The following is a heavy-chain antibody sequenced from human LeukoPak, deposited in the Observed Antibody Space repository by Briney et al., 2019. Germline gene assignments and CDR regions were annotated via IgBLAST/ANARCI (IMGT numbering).Heavy chain of an antibody. V-gene: IGHV1-8*01. D-gene: IGHD2-2*03. CDR1: GYTFTSYD. Sequence: ASVKVTCKASGYTFTSYDINWVRQATGQGLEWMGWMNPNSGNTGYAQKFQGRVTMTRNTSISTAYMELSSLRSEDTAVYYCARGSALGIVVVPAAHGWGQGTLVTVSS. CDR2: MNPNSGNT. J-gene: IGHJ4*02. CDR3: ARGSALGIVVVPAAHG.